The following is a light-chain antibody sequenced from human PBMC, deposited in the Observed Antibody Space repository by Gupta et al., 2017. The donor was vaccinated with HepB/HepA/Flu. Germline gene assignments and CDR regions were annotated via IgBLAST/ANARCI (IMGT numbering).Light chain of an antibody. CDR3: QQIDTTLWT. CDR1: QNIARY. Sequence: DIQMTQSPSSLSASVGDRVTITCRASQNIARYLNWYQQKPGKAPKLLIYGASSLQSGVPSRFSGSVSGTDFTLTITRLQPEDFATYYCQQIDTTLWTFGQGTRVEI. CDR2: GAS. J-gene: IGKJ1*01. V-gene: IGKV1-39*01.